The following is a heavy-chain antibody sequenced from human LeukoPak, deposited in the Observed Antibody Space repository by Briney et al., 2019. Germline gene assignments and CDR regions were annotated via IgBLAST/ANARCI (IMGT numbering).Heavy chain of an antibody. CDR2: IYYSGST. V-gene: IGHV4-31*03. Sequence: SQTLSLTCTVSGGSISSGGYYWSWIRQHPGKGLEWIGYIYYSGSTYYNPSLKSRVTISVDTSKNQFSLKLSSVTAADTAVYYCARVRPYGGNSGLDYWGQGTLVTVSS. CDR3: ARVRPYGGNSGLDY. CDR1: GGSISSGGYY. J-gene: IGHJ4*02. D-gene: IGHD4-23*01.